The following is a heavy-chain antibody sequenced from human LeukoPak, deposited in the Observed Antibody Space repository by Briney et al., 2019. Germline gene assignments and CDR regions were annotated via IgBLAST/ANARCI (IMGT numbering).Heavy chain of an antibody. CDR3: AREKTACGGDCYDS. CDR2: ISSSGTPI. Sequence: GGSLRLSCAASGFTFSSCEMNWVRQAPGKGLEWVSYISSSGTPIHYADSVKGRFTISRDNAKNSLFLQMNSLRAEDTAVYYCAREKTACGGDCYDSWGQGTLVTVSS. V-gene: IGHV3-48*03. J-gene: IGHJ4*02. CDR1: GFTFSSCE. D-gene: IGHD2-21*01.